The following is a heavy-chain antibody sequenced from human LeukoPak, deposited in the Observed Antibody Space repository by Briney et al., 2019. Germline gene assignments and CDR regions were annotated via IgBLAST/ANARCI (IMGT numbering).Heavy chain of an antibody. V-gene: IGHV3-73*01. CDR3: TRDRGTYNWFDP. CDR1: GFPFSSYA. CDR2: IDKKDNLYAT. D-gene: IGHD2-15*01. Sequence: QPGGSLRLSCAASGFPFSSYAMSWVRQAPGKGLEWVGHIDKKDNLYATAYAESVKGRFTISRDDSKDTAFLHMDSLKTEDTALYYCTRDRGTYNWFDPWGQGTLVTVSS. J-gene: IGHJ5*02.